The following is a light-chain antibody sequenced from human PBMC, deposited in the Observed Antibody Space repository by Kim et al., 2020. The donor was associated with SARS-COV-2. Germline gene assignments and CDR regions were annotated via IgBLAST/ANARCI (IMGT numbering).Light chain of an antibody. Sequence: CTGTGGNVGGNKNVSWYQKQPGKAPKIIIYEVTKRPSGVPDRFSGSKSGNTASLTVAGLQAEDEADYYCSSYAGSNSYVFGTGNKVTVL. V-gene: IGLV2-8*01. CDR2: EVT. CDR3: SSYAGSNSYV. CDR1: GGNVGGNKN. J-gene: IGLJ1*01.